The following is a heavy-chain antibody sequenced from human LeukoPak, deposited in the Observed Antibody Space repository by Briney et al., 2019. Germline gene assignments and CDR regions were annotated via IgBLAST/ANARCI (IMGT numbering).Heavy chain of an antibody. CDR1: GGSISSYY. D-gene: IGHD4-4*01. J-gene: IGHJ6*02. CDR3: ARGRRSTVNVHYYGMDV. CDR2: IYYSGST. V-gene: IGHV4-59*01. Sequence: SETLSLTCTVSGGSISSYYWSWIRQPPGKGLEWIGYIYYSGSTNYNPSLKSRVTISVDTSKNQFSLKLSSVTAADTAVYYCARGRRSTVNVHYYGMDVWGQGTTVTVSS.